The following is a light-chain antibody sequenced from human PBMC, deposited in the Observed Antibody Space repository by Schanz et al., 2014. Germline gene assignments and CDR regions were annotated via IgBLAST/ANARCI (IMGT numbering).Light chain of an antibody. V-gene: IGKV3-20*01. Sequence: EIVMTQSPATLSVSPGERATLSCRASQSFSSYLAWYQQKPGQAPNVLIYGASRRATGLPARFSGSGSGTEFTLTISRLEPEDFAVYYCQQYGRSPYTFGPGTKVDIK. CDR2: GAS. CDR1: QSFSSY. CDR3: QQYGRSPYT. J-gene: IGKJ3*01.